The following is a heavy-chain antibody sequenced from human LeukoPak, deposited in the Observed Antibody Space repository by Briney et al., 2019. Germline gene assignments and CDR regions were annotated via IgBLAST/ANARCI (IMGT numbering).Heavy chain of an antibody. CDR1: GYTFTSYY. V-gene: IGHV1-46*01. CDR3: ARNSGSGFDY. D-gene: IGHD2-15*01. J-gene: IGHJ4*02. Sequence: ASVKVSCKASGYTFTSYYIVWVRQARGQGLEWMGRIDPSGGSTSYAQKFQGRVTMTRGTSTSTVYMELSSLISEDTAVYYCARNSGSGFDYWGQGTLVTVSS. CDR2: IDPSGGST.